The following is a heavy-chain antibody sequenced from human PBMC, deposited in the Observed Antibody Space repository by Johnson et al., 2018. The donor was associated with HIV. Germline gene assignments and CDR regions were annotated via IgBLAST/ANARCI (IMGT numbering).Heavy chain of an antibody. CDR1: GFTFDDYA. Sequence: VQLVESGGGVVRPGGSLRLSCAASGFTFDDYAMHWVRQAPGKGLEWVSLISWDGGSTYYADSVKGRFPISRGNSKNSLYLQMNSLRAEDTALYYCAKDRKLRRGNGGWVENAFDIWGQGTMVTVSS. CDR2: ISWDGGST. D-gene: IGHD1-26*01. CDR3: AKDRKLRRGNGGWVENAFDI. V-gene: IGHV3-43D*03. J-gene: IGHJ3*02.